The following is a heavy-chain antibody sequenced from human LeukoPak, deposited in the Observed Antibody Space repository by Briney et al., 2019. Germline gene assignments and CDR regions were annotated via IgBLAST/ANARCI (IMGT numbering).Heavy chain of an antibody. CDR2: ISSSSSYI. CDR3: ARETNPNYYDSSGYLPTFDY. D-gene: IGHD3-22*01. V-gene: IGHV3-21*01. CDR1: GFTFSSYS. J-gene: IGHJ4*02. Sequence: PGGSLRLSCAASGFTFSSYSMNWVRQAPGKGLEWVSSISSSSSYIYYADSVKGRFTISRDNAKNSLYLQMNSLRAEDTAVYYCARETNPNYYDSSGYLPTFDYWGQGTVVTVSS.